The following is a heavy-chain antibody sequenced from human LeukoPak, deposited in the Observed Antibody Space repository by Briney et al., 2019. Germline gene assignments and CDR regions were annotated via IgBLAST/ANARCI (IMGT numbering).Heavy chain of an antibody. J-gene: IGHJ2*01. CDR1: GFIFSSHG. D-gene: IGHD3-22*01. V-gene: IGHV3-23*01. CDR3: ARVNYYDLYFDL. Sequence: PGGSLRLSCAASGFIFSSHGMNWVRQAPGKGLEWVSGISPSGDITYYADSVKGRFTISRDNSKNRVYLQMDSLRFEDAAVYYCARVNYYDLYFDLWGRGTLVTVSS. CDR2: ISPSGDIT.